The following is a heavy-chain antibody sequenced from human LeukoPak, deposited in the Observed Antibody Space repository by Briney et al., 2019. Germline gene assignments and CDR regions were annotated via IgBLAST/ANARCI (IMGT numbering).Heavy chain of an antibody. V-gene: IGHV3-21*01. CDR1: GFSFSSFS. CDR2: ISGGSSFT. J-gene: IGHJ4*02. D-gene: IGHD6-13*01. CDR3: AKEAYIFSSSWYFGY. Sequence: KRWGSLRLSCAASGFSFSSFSMNWVRQAPGKGLEWVSYISGGSSFTYYVDSVKGRFTISRDNSKNTLYLQMNSLRAEDTAVYYCAKEAYIFSSSWYFGYWGQGTLVTVSS.